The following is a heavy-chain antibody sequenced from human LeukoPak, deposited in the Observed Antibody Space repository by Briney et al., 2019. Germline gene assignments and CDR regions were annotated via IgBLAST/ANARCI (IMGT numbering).Heavy chain of an antibody. CDR2: INPSSGGT. V-gene: IGHV1-2*02. Sequence: SVKVSCKASGYTFTGYYMHWVRQAPGQGLEWMGWINPSSGGTNYAQKFQGRVTMTRDTSISTAYMELSRLRSDDTAVYYCARGWGSSSWYRAGYCGQGTLVTVSS. D-gene: IGHD6-13*01. CDR3: ARGWGSSSWYRAGY. J-gene: IGHJ4*02. CDR1: GYTFTGYY.